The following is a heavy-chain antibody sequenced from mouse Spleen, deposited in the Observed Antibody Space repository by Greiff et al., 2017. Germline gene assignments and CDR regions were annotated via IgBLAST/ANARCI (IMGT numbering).Heavy chain of an antibody. CDR3: ARNPPPQLAYFDY. CDR1: GFSFTNYA. V-gene: IGHV2-4-1*01. Sequence: VQLQESGPGLVAPSQSLSITCTVSGFSFTNYAVHWVRQSPGKGLEWLGVIWSDGSTDYNAAFITRLSICKDNSKTQVFFKMNSLQANDAAIYVCARNPPPQLAYFDYWGQGTTLTVSS. J-gene: IGHJ2*01. D-gene: IGHD4-1*02. CDR2: IWSDGST.